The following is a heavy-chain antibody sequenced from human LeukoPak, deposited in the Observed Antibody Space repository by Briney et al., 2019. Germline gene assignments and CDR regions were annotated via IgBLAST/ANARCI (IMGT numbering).Heavy chain of an antibody. Sequence: GGSLRLSCAASGFSFSSYAMAWARQAPVKGLEWVSAISGDGTRTYYADSVKGRFTISRDNSKNTLYLEMSSLRVEDTAIYYCAKWPEGAMDYFDYWGQGTLVTVSS. J-gene: IGHJ4*02. D-gene: IGHD3-16*01. V-gene: IGHV3-23*01. CDR3: AKWPEGAMDYFDY. CDR1: GFSFSSYA. CDR2: ISGDGTRT.